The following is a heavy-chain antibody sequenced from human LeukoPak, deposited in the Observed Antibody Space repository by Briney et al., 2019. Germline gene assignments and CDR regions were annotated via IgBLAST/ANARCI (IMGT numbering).Heavy chain of an antibody. V-gene: IGHV4-39*01. CDR3: ARHAWNYVSYWFDP. J-gene: IGHJ5*02. D-gene: IGHD1-7*01. CDR1: GGSISSSSYY. Sequence: SETLSLTCTVSGGSISSSSYYWGWIRQPPGKGLEWIGSIYYSGSTYYNPSLKSRVTISVDTSKNQFSLKLSSVTAADTAVYYCARHAWNYVSYWFDPWGQGTLVTVSS. CDR2: IYYSGST.